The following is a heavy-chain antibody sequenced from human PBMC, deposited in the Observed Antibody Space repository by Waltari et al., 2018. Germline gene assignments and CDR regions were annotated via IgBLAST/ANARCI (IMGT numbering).Heavy chain of an antibody. J-gene: IGHJ4*02. CDR3: AREGTYVLDY. D-gene: IGHD3-10*02. CDR1: GGSISSGSYY. CDR2: IYTSGST. V-gene: IGHV4-61*02. Sequence: QVQLQESGPGLVKPSQTLSLTCTVSGGSISSGSYYWSWIRQPAGKGLEWIGRIYTSGSTNYNPSLKSRVTISVDTSKNQFSLKLSSGTAADTAVYYCAREGTYVLDYWGQGTLVTVSS.